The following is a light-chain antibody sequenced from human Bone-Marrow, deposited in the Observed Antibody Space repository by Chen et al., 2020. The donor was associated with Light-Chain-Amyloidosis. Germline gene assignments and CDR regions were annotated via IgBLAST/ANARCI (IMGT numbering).Light chain of an antibody. CDR3: SSYTITNTLV. Sequence: QSALTQPASVSGSPGQSITSSSTGTSSDVGGDNHVSWYQQHPDKAPKLMIYEVTNRPSWFPDRFSGSKSDNTASLTISGLQTEDEADYFCSSYTITNTLVFGSGTRVTVL. V-gene: IGLV2-14*01. CDR2: EVT. CDR1: SSDVGGDNH. J-gene: IGLJ1*01.